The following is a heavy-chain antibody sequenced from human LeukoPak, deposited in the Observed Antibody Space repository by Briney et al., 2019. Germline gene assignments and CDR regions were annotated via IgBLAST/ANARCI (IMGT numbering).Heavy chain of an antibody. CDR1: GGTFSSYA. D-gene: IGHD6-19*01. CDR2: IIPIFGTA. J-gene: IGHJ4*02. Sequence: GASVKVSCKASGGTFSSYAISWVRQAPGQGLEWMGGIIPIFGTANYAQKFQGRVTITADESTSTAYMELRSLRSDDTAVYYCAREIPVGGTGHFDFWGQGTLVTVSS. CDR3: AREIPVGGTGHFDF. V-gene: IGHV1-69*13.